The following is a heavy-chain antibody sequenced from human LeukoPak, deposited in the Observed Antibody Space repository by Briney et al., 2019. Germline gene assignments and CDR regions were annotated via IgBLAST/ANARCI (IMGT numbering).Heavy chain of an antibody. D-gene: IGHD3-3*01. CDR1: GYTFTSYG. V-gene: IGHV1-18*01. Sequence: ASVKVSCKASGYTFTSYGISWVRQAPGQGLEWMGWISAYNGYTNYAQKLQGRVTMTTDTSTSTAYMELRSLRSDDTAVYYCARDLLTIFGVVITNRFDPWGQGTLVTVSS. CDR2: ISAYNGYT. J-gene: IGHJ5*02. CDR3: ARDLLTIFGVVITNRFDP.